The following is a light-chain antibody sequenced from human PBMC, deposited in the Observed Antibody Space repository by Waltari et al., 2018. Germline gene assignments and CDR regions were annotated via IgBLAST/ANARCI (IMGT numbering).Light chain of an antibody. J-gene: IGKJ4*01. V-gene: IGKV3-11*01. Sequence: VLTQSPATLSFSPGDSATLSCRASQNIGDYLAWYQQKPGQAPRLLISAASNRATGVPARFSGSGSGTDFTLTISSLEPEDFAVYYCQNRRDWPLLTFGGGTKVEIK. CDR1: QNIGDY. CDR2: AAS. CDR3: QNRRDWPLLT.